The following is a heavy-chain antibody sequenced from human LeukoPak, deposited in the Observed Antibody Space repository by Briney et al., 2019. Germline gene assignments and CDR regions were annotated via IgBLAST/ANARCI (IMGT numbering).Heavy chain of an antibody. D-gene: IGHD3-10*01. V-gene: IGHV1-46*01. CDR3: AREGSLLWFGELVRRNTNWFDP. CDR1: GYTFGTHW. CDR2: INPSGDFR. J-gene: IGHJ5*02. Sequence: GASVKVSCKASGYTFGTHWMHWVRQAPGQGLEWMAIINPSGDFRSYAQKFQGRLTVTRDMSTRTVYMELSDLRPEDTAVYYCAREGSLLWFGELVRRNTNWFDPWGQGTLVTVSS.